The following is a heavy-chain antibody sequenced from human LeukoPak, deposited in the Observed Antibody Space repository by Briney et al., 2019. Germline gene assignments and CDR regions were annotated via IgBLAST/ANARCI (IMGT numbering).Heavy chain of an antibody. CDR2: IYYSGST. J-gene: IGHJ4*02. CDR1: GGSISSSY. Sequence: TSETLSLTCTVSGGSISSSYWSWIRQPPGKGLEWIGYIYYSGSTNSNPSLKSRVTISVDTSKNQFSLKLTSVTAADTAVYYCARGGYSSGWYVFDYWGQGTLVTVSS. V-gene: IGHV4-59*01. CDR3: ARGGYSSGWYVFDY. D-gene: IGHD6-19*01.